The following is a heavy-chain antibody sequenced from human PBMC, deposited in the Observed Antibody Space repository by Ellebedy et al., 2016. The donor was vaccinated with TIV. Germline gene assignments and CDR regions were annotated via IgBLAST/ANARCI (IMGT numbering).Heavy chain of an antibody. CDR3: ARGLTVYYFDY. D-gene: IGHD3-10*02. CDR2: ISSSSSTI. Sequence: GGSLRLSCAASGFTFSRYSMNWVRQAPGKGLEWVSYISSSSSTIYYADSVKGRFTISRDNAKNSLYLQMNGLRDEDTAVYYCARGLTVYYFDYWGQGTLVTVSS. J-gene: IGHJ4*02. V-gene: IGHV3-48*02. CDR1: GFTFSRYS.